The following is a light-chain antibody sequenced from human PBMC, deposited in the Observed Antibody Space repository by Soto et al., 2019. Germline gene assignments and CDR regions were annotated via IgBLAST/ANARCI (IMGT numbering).Light chain of an antibody. Sequence: EVVMTQSPATLSVSPGESATLSCWASQSVRNNLAWYQQKPGQAPRLLIYGASTRATGITVRFSGSGSGTEFTLTNSSLQSEDFAVYYCQQYNKWPWITFGQGTRLEIK. CDR1: QSVRNN. J-gene: IGKJ5*01. CDR2: GAS. CDR3: QQYNKWPWIT. V-gene: IGKV3-15*01.